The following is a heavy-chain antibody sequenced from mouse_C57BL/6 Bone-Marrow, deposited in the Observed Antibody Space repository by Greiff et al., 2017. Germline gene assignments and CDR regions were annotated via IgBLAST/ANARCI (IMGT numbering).Heavy chain of an antibody. V-gene: IGHV5-17*01. CDR3: ARKRLLRPHWYFDV. CDR1: GFTFSDYG. CDR2: ISSGSSTI. Sequence: EVKLVESGGGLVKPGGSLKLSCAASGFTFSDYGMHWVRQAPEQGLEWVAYISSGSSTIYYADTVKGRFTISRDNAKNTLFLQRTSLRSEDTAMDYWARKRLLRPHWYFDVWGTGTTVTVSS. D-gene: IGHD1-2*01. J-gene: IGHJ1*03.